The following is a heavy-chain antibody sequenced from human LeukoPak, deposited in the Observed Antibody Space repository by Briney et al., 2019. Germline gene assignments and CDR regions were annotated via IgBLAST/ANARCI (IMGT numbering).Heavy chain of an antibody. CDR3: ASVPGIAVAGTDY. CDR2: ISSRSSYI. Sequence: GGSLRLSCAASGFTFTSYSMNWFLQAPAKGLQWVSSISSRSSYIYYADSVKGRFTISRDNAKNSLYLQMNSLRAEDTAVYYCASVPGIAVAGTDYWGQGTLVTVSS. D-gene: IGHD6-19*01. J-gene: IGHJ4*02. CDR1: GFTFTSYS. V-gene: IGHV3-21*01.